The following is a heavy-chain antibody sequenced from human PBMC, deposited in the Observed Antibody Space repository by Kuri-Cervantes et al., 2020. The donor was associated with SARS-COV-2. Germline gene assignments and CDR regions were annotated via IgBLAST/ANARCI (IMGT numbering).Heavy chain of an antibody. V-gene: IGHV3-23*01. CDR2: ISGSGGST. CDR1: GFTFSSYA. J-gene: IGHJ4*02. CDR3: AKDMRGTRTYFDY. Sequence: GESLKISCAASGFTFSSYAMSWVRQAPGKGLGWVSAISGSGGSTYYADSVKGRFTISRDNSKNTLYLQMNSLRAEDTAVYYCAKDMRGTRTYFDYWGQGTLVTVSS. D-gene: IGHD1-7*01.